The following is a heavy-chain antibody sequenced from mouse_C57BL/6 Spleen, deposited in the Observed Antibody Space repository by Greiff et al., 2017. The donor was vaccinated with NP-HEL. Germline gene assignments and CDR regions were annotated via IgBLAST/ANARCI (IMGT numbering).Heavy chain of an antibody. Sequence: VQLQQSGAELVKPGASVKMSCKASGYTFTSYWITWVKQRPGQGLEWIGDIYPGSGSTNYNEKFKSKATLTVDTSSSTAYMQHSSLTSEDSAVYYCARWDYYGSSHYFDYWGQSTTLTVSS. CDR3: ARWDYYGSSHYFDY. J-gene: IGHJ2*01. CDR1: GYTFTSYW. D-gene: IGHD1-1*01. CDR2: IYPGSGST. V-gene: IGHV1-55*01.